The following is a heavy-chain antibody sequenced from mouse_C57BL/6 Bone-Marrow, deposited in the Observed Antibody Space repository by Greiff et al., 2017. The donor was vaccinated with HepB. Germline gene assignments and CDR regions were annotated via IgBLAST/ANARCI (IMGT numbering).Heavy chain of an antibody. CDR1: GYTFTDYE. Sequence: QVQLQQSGAELVRPGASVTLSCKASGYTFTDYEMHWVKQTPVHGLEWIGAIDPETGGTAYNQKFKGKAILTADQSSSTAYLELRSLTSEDSAVYYCARRQFITTVDLPYWYFDVWGTGTTVTVSS. CDR2: IDPETGGT. V-gene: IGHV1-15*01. D-gene: IGHD1-1*01. J-gene: IGHJ1*03. CDR3: ARRQFITTVDLPYWYFDV.